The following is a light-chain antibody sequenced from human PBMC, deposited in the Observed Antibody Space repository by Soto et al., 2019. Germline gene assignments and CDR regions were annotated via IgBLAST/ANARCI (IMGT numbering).Light chain of an antibody. V-gene: IGKV3-15*01. Sequence: EIVMTQSPVTLSVSPGERATLSCRARQSVSSNLAWYQQKPGQAPRLLIYGASTRATGIPARFGGSGSGTEFTLTISGLQSEDFAVYYCQQYDDWRGTFAQGTKVEI. CDR1: QSVSSN. J-gene: IGKJ1*01. CDR3: QQYDDWRGT. CDR2: GAS.